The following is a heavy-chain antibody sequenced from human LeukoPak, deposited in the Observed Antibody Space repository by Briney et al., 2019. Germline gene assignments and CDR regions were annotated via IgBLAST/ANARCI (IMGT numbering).Heavy chain of an antibody. CDR1: GDSVSSNTAA. D-gene: IGHD1-26*01. CDR3: ASELLEKRPVGFDY. Sequence: SQTLSLTCAISGDSVSSNTAAWNWIRQSPSRGLEWLGGTYYMSNWYNEYAASVKSRITINPDTSKNQFSLQLNSVTPEDTAVYYCASELLEKRPVGFDYWGQVTLVTVST. V-gene: IGHV6-1*01. J-gene: IGHJ4*02. CDR2: TYYMSNWYN.